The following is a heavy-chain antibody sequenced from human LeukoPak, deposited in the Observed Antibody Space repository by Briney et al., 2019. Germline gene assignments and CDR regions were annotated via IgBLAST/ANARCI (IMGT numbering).Heavy chain of an antibody. CDR2: INAGNGNT. D-gene: IGHD3-3*01. CDR3: ARDLKGRGLRFLEWLPPGYYYGMDV. Sequence: GASVKVSCKASGYTFTSYAMHWVRQAPGQRLEWMGWINAGNGNTKYSQKFQGRVTMTRDTSTSTVYMELSSLRSEDTAVYYCARDLKGRGLRFLEWLPPGYYYGMDVWGQGTTVTVSS. CDR1: GYTFTSYA. V-gene: IGHV1-3*01. J-gene: IGHJ6*02.